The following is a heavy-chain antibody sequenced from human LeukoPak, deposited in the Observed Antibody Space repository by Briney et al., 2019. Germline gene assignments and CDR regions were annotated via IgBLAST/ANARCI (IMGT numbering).Heavy chain of an antibody. D-gene: IGHD2-2*01. J-gene: IGHJ4*02. V-gene: IGHV4-34*01. CDR3: ARPKYAYYFDY. Sequence: SETLSLTCAVYGGSFSCYYWSWIRQPPGKGLEWIGEINHSGSTNYNPSLKSRVTISVDTSKNQFSLKLSSVTAADTAVYYCARPKYAYYFDYWGQGTLVTVSS. CDR2: INHSGST. CDR1: GGSFSCYY.